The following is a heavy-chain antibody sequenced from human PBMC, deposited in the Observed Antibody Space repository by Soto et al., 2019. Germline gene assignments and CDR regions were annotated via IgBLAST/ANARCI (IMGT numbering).Heavy chain of an antibody. CDR3: ARDLRFQGHDYADYLGYGMDV. CDR1: GGSISPYY. J-gene: IGHJ6*02. Sequence: SETLSLTCTVSGGSISPYYWSWIRQPPGKGLEWIGFIYYSGRTSYNPSLKSRVTISVDTSKNQFSLNLSSVTAADTAVYYCARDLRFQGHDYADYLGYGMDVWGQGTTVTVS. V-gene: IGHV4-59*01. CDR2: IYYSGRT. D-gene: IGHD4-17*01.